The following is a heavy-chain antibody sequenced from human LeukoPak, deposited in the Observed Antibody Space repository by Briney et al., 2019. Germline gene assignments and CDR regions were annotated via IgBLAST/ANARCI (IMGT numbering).Heavy chain of an antibody. CDR1: GFTFSSYG. V-gene: IGHV3-23*01. D-gene: IGHD2-15*01. J-gene: IGHJ6*03. Sequence: PGGSLRLSCAASGFTFSSYGMSWVRQAPGKGLEWVSAISGSGGSTYYADSVKGRFTISRDNSKNTLYLQMNSLRAEDTAVYYCARAPVVAATDYYYYMDVWGKGTTVTVSS. CDR3: ARAPVVAATDYYYYMDV. CDR2: ISGSGGST.